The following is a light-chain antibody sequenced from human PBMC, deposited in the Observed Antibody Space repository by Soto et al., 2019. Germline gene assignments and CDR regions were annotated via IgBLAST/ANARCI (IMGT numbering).Light chain of an antibody. CDR1: QRIDNRY. CDR2: ATS. J-gene: IGKJ1*01. Sequence: ESVLTQSPGTLSSSPGERATLSCRASQRIDNRYFAWYQHKPGQAPRLLIYATSSRATGIPDRFGGSGSGTDFTLTINSLEPEDFAVYYCQQYFASSWTFGQGTKVDIK. V-gene: IGKV3-20*01. CDR3: QQYFASSWT.